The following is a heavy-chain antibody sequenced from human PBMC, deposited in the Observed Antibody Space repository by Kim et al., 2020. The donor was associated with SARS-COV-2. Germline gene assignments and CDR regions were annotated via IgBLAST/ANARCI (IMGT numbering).Heavy chain of an antibody. CDR1: GFTVSSNY. Sequence: GGSLRLSCAASGFTVSSNYMSWVRQAPGKGLEWVSVIYSGGSTYYADSVKGRFTISRHNSKNTLYLQMNSLRAEATAVYYCAREYYYGSGSYYVDYWGQGTLVPVSS. CDR3: AREYYYGSGSYYVDY. D-gene: IGHD3-10*01. CDR2: IYSGGST. V-gene: IGHV3-53*01. J-gene: IGHJ4*02.